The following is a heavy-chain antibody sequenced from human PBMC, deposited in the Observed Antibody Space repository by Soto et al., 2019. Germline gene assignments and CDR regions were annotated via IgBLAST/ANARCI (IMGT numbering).Heavy chain of an antibody. CDR1: GVSFSGYY. CDR3: ARTTMVRGVINH. Sequence: SETLSLTCAVYGVSFSGYYWSWIRQPPGKGLEWIGEVNHSGSTNYNPSLTSRVTISVHNPKNQFSLKLSSVTAADTAVYYCARTTMVRGVINHWGQGTLVTVSS. J-gene: IGHJ4*02. V-gene: IGHV4-34*01. D-gene: IGHD3-10*01. CDR2: VNHSGST.